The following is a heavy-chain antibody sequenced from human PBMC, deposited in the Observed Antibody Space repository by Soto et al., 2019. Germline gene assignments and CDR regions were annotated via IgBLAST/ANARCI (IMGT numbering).Heavy chain of an antibody. J-gene: IGHJ4*02. Sequence: PGESLKISCKCSGYIFTSYWIGWVRQMPGKGLEWMGLIHPDNFDTRYSPSFQGQVAISGDKSISTAYLQWTSLKASDTAMYYCARGHSSSAPPFDSWGQGALVTVSS. D-gene: IGHD6-13*01. CDR3: ARGHSSSAPPFDS. V-gene: IGHV5-51*01. CDR2: IHPDNFDT. CDR1: GYIFTSYW.